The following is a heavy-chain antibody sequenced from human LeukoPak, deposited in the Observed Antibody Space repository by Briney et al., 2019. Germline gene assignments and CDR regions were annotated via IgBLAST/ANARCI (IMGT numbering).Heavy chain of an antibody. J-gene: IGHJ3*02. V-gene: IGHV3-23*01. CDR3: AKDLGLHDAFDI. Sequence: GGALRLSCAASGFTFSSYAMSWVRQAPGKGLEWGSAISGSGGSTDYADSVKGRFTISRDNSKTTLYLQMNSLRAEDTAVYYCAKDLGLHDAFDIWGQGTMVTVSS. CDR2: ISGSGGST. CDR1: GFTFSSYA.